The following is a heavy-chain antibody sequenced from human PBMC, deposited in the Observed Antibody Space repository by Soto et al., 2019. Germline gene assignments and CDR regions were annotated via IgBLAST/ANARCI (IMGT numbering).Heavy chain of an antibody. Sequence: QVQLVESGGGVVQPGRSLRLSCAASGFTFSSYAMHWVRQAPGKGLEWVAVISYDGSNKYYADSVKGRFTISRDNSKNTLYLQMNSLRAEDTAVYYCAREPWERRGFDYWGQGTLVTVSS. D-gene: IGHD1-26*01. J-gene: IGHJ4*02. CDR3: AREPWERRGFDY. V-gene: IGHV3-30-3*01. CDR2: ISYDGSNK. CDR1: GFTFSSYA.